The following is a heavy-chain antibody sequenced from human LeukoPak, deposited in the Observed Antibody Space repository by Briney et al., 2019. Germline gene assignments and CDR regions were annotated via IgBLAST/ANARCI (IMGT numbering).Heavy chain of an antibody. V-gene: IGHV1-69*13. J-gene: IGHJ4*02. CDR1: GGTFSSYA. Sequence: ASVKVSCKASGGTFSSYAISWVRQAPGQALEWMGGIIPIFGTANYAQKFQGRVTITADESRSTAYMELSSLRSEDTAVYYCARASRSFVWATFDYWGQGTLVTVSS. CDR3: ARASRSFVWATFDY. D-gene: IGHD1-26*01. CDR2: IIPIFGTA.